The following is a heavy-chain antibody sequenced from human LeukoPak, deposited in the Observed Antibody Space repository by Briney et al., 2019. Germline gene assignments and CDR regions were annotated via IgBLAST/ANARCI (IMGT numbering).Heavy chain of an antibody. J-gene: IGHJ2*01. Sequence: SETLSLTCTVSGGSISSYYWSWIRQPPGKGLEWIGYIYYSGSTNYNPSLKSRVTISVDTSKNQFSLKLSSVTAADTAVYYCARQYCSGGSSYWYFDLWGRGTLVTVSS. CDR3: ARQYCSGGSSYWYFDL. CDR1: GGSISSYY. V-gene: IGHV4-59*01. D-gene: IGHD2-15*01. CDR2: IYYSGST.